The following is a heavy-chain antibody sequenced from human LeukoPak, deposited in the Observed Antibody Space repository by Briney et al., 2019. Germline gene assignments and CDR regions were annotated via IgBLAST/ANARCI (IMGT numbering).Heavy chain of an antibody. CDR2: ISAYNGYT. J-gene: IGHJ1*01. CDR3: ARDKAVTTELTQYFQH. D-gene: IGHD4-11*01. V-gene: IGHV1-18*01. Sequence: GASVKVSCKASGYTFTNYGVSWVRQAPGQGLEWMGWISAYNGYTNYVQKFQFRATMTTDTSTSTAYMELRSLTSDDTAVYYCARDKAVTTELTQYFQHWGQGTLVTVSS. CDR1: GYTFTNYG.